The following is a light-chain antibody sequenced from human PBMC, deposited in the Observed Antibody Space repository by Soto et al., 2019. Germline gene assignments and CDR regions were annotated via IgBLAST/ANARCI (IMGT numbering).Light chain of an antibody. V-gene: IGLV1-44*01. CDR2: SNN. CDR3: AAWDDSLNGHVV. J-gene: IGLJ2*01. CDR1: SSNIGSNT. Sequence: QSVLTQPPSASGTPGQRVTISCSGSSSNIGSNTVNWYQQLPGTAPKLLIYSNNQRPSGVPDRFSGSNSGTSASLAISGLQSGDEADYYCAAWDDSLNGHVVFGGGTKLTVL.